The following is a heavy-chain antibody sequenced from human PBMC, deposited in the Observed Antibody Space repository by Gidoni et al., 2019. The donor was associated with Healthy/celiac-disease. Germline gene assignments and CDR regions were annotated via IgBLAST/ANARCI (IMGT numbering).Heavy chain of an antibody. CDR3: ARRTDYGDFSYYFDY. D-gene: IGHD4-17*01. J-gene: IGHJ4*02. CDR2: IYYSGST. Sequence: QLQLQESGPGLVKPSETLSLTCTVSGGSISSSSYYWGWIRQPPGKGLEWIGSIYYSGSTYYNPSLKSRVTISVDTSKTQFSLKLSSVTAADTAVYYCARRTDYGDFSYYFDYWGQGTLVTVSS. V-gene: IGHV4-39*01. CDR1: GGSISSSSYY.